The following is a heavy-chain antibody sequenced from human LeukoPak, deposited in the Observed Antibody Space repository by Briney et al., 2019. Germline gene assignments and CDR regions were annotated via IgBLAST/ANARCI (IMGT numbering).Heavy chain of an antibody. Sequence: RPGGSLRLSCAASGFTFDDYGIHWVRQAPGKGLEWVSGINWNGGSTSYADSVKGRFTISRDNAKNSLYLQMNSLRAEDTALYYCAKEGGASRFDYWGQGTLVTVSS. J-gene: IGHJ4*02. CDR2: INWNGGST. CDR3: AKEGGASRFDY. D-gene: IGHD5-12*01. CDR1: GFTFDDYG. V-gene: IGHV3-20*04.